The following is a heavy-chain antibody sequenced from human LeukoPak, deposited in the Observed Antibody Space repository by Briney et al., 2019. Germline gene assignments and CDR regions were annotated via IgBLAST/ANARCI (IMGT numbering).Heavy chain of an antibody. J-gene: IGHJ4*02. CDR3: ARVNSDYYGWGSHYPDY. D-gene: IGHD3-10*01. CDR1: GDAISNSY. V-gene: IGHV4-59*01. CDR2: IYYTGST. Sequence: PSETLSLTCTVSGDAISNSYWTWIRQPPGKGLEWIGYIYYTGSTTYNSSLKSRVTISLDTSKNQLSLKLSSVTAADTAVYYCARVNSDYYGWGSHYPDYWGQGTLVTVSS.